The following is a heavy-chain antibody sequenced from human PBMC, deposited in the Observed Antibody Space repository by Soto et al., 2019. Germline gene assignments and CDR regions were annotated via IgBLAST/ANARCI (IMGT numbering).Heavy chain of an antibody. CDR2: ISAYNGNT. Sequence: DSVQVSCTASCYTFTSYGISWVRQAPGQGLEWMGWISAYNGNTNYAQKLQGRVTMTTDTSTSTAYMELRSLRSDDTAVECCARVGRSSCYGSMYYDYYGLDVWC. CDR3: ARVGRSSCYGSMYYDYYGLDV. V-gene: IGHV1-18*01. CDR1: CYTFTSYG. D-gene: IGHD6-13*01. J-gene: IGHJ6*02.